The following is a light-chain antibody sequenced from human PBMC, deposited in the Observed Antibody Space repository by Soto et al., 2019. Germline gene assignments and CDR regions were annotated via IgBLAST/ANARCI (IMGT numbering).Light chain of an antibody. J-gene: IGKJ4*01. V-gene: IGKV3-20*01. Sequence: EIVLTQSPGTLSLSPGERATLSCRASQSLTANLAWYQQKPGQAPRPLIYGASTRAAGIPDRFSGSGSGTDFSLTISRLEPEDVAVYFCQQYGSSPPPFGGGTKVEIK. CDR3: QQYGSSPPP. CDR2: GAS. CDR1: QSLTAN.